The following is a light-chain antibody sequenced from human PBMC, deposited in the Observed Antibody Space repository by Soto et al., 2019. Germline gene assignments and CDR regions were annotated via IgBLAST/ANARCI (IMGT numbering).Light chain of an antibody. V-gene: IGKV1-5*03. CDR3: QQYNSYSLT. J-gene: IGKJ1*01. CDR2: KAS. CDR1: QSVSSW. Sequence: DIQMTQSPSTLSAFVGDRVTITCRASQSVSSWLAWYQQKPGKAPKLLIYKASSLESGVPSRFSGSGSGTEFTLTISSLQPDDLATYYCQQYNSYSLTFGQGTKVEIK.